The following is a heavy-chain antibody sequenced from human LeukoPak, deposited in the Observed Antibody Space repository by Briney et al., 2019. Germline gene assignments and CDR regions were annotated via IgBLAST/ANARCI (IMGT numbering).Heavy chain of an antibody. CDR2: MHYSGST. CDR3: ARDQGMVRTNWFDP. V-gene: IGHV4-59*12. D-gene: IGHD3-10*01. Sequence: SETLSLTCTVSGESISNYYWSWIRRPPGKGLEWIGNMHYSGSTNYNPSLKSRVTISVDTSKNQFSLKLSSVTAADTAVYYCARDQGMVRTNWFDPWGQGTLVTVSS. CDR1: GESISNYY. J-gene: IGHJ5*02.